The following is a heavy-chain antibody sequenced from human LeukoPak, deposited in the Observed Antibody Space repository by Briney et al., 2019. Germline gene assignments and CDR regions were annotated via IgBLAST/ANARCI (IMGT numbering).Heavy chain of an antibody. V-gene: IGHV3-23*01. J-gene: IGHJ4*02. CDR3: AKDPLDY. CDR1: GFTFNICA. CDR2: ISGSGSNT. Sequence: GGSLRLSCVASGFTFNICAMIWVRQAPGKGLEWVSGISGSGSNTYNADYVKGRFTISRDNSKNTVYLQMNSLRAEDTAIYYCAKDPLDYWGQGTLVTVSS.